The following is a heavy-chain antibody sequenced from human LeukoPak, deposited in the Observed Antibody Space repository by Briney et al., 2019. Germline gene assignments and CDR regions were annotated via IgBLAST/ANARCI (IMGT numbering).Heavy chain of an antibody. CDR1: GFTFSSYS. V-gene: IGHV3-21*01. D-gene: IGHD3-10*01. Sequence: GGSLRLSCAAYGFTFSSYSMNWVRQAPGKGLEWVSSISSSSSYIYYADSVKGRFTSSRDNAKNSLYLQMNSLRAEDTAVYYCARGTIGELDYWGQGTLVTVSS. CDR3: ARGTIGELDY. J-gene: IGHJ4*02. CDR2: ISSSSSYI.